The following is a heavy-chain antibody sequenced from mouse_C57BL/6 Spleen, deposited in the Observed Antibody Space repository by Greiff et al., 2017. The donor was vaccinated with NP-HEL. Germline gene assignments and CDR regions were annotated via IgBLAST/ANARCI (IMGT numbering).Heavy chain of an antibody. D-gene: IGHD1-1*01. CDR1: GYAFSSSW. CDR3: ARGELHYWYFDV. J-gene: IGHJ1*03. V-gene: IGHV1-82*01. CDR2: IYPGDGDT. Sequence: QVQLQQSGPELVKPGASVKISCKASGYAFSSSWMNWVKQRPGKGLEWIGRIYPGDGDTNYNGKFKGKATLTADKSSSTAYMQLSSLTSEDSAVYFCARGELHYWYFDVWGTGTTVTVSS.